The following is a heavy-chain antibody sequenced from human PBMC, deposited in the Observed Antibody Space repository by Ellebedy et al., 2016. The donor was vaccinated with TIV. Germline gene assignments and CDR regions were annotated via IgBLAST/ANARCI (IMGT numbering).Heavy chain of an antibody. CDR2: IDPSDSYT. CDR1: GYSFTSYW. CDR3: ATRGVTPPSYGMDV. J-gene: IGHJ6*02. V-gene: IGHV5-10-1*01. D-gene: IGHD3-10*01. Sequence: GESLKISXKGSGYSFTSYWIGWVRQMPGKGLEWMGRIDPSDSYTNYSPSFQGHVTISADKSISTAYLQWSSLKASDTAMYYCATRGVTPPSYGMDVWGQGTTVTVSS.